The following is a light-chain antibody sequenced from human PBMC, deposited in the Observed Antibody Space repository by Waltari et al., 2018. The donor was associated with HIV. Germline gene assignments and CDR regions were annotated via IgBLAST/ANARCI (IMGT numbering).Light chain of an antibody. Sequence: QSALSQPASVSGSFGQSITISCTGTSSDVGGYQYVSWYQQQPGKAPKLLISEVSNRPSGVSSRFSGSKSGNTASLTIFGLQAEDEADYYCSSYTNRDTVVFGGGTKLTVV. CDR2: EVS. V-gene: IGLV2-14*03. J-gene: IGLJ2*01. CDR3: SSYTNRDTVV. CDR1: SSDVGGYQY.